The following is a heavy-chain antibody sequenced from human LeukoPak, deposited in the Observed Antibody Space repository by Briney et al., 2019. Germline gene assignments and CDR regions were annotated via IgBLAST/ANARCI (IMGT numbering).Heavy chain of an antibody. J-gene: IGHJ3*02. CDR1: GFTVSSNY. CDR3: ASRLTGSSWYTDALDI. D-gene: IGHD6-13*01. Sequence: PGGSLRLSCAASGFTVSSNYMSWVRQAPGKGLEWVSVIYSGGSTYYADSVKGRFTISRDNSKNTLYLQMNSLRAEDTAVYYCASRLTGSSWYTDALDIWGQGTMVTVSS. V-gene: IGHV3-53*01. CDR2: IYSGGST.